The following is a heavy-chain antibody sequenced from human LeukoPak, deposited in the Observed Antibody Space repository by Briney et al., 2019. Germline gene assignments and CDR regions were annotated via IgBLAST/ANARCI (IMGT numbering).Heavy chain of an antibody. Sequence: SETLSLTCAVYGGSFSGYYWSWIRQPPGKGLEWIGYIYYSGSTNYNPSLKSRVTISVDTSKNQFSLKLSSVTAADTAVYYCARVSSGYYYYWGQGTPVTVSS. J-gene: IGHJ4*02. CDR1: GGSFSGYY. V-gene: IGHV4-59*01. CDR2: IYYSGST. CDR3: ARVSSGYYYY. D-gene: IGHD3-22*01.